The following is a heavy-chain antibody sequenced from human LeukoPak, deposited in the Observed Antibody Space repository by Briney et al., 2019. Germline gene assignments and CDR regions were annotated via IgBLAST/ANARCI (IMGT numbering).Heavy chain of an antibody. CDR2: IYTSGST. J-gene: IGHJ4*02. V-gene: IGHV4-61*02. D-gene: IGHD4-17*01. CDR3: ARESELYGDDDY. CDR1: GGSISSGSYY. Sequence: SETLSLTCTVSGGSISSGSYYGSWIRQPAGKGLEWIGRIYTSGSTNYNPSLKSRVTISVDTSKNQFSLKLSSVTAADTAVYYCARESELYGDDDYWGQGTLVTVSS.